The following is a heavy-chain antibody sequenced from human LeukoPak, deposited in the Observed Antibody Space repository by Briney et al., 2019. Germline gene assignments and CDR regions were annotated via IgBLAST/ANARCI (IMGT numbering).Heavy chain of an antibody. Sequence: PETLSLTCTVSGGSISSYYWSWIRQPAGKGLEWIGRIYTSGSTNYNPSLKSRVTMSVDTSKNQFSLKLSSVTAAGTAVYYCARGGYSYGFSSYSGAYMDVWGKGTTVTISS. J-gene: IGHJ6*03. CDR1: GGSISSYY. CDR3: ARGGYSYGFSSYSGAYMDV. CDR2: IYTSGST. V-gene: IGHV4-4*07. D-gene: IGHD5-18*01.